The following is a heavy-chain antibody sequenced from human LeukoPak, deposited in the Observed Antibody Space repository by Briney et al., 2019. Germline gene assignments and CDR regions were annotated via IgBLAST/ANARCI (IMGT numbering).Heavy chain of an antibody. CDR1: GFTFSSYS. D-gene: IGHD3-10*01. V-gene: IGHV3-21*01. CDR2: ISNSGSYI. Sequence: GGSLRLSCAASGFTFSSYSMNWVRQAPGKGLEWVSSISNSGSYIYYADSVKGRFTISRDNAKNSLYLQMNSLRAEDTAVYYCAKDPSDYGSGSYYYFDYWGQGTLVTVSS. J-gene: IGHJ4*02. CDR3: AKDPSDYGSGSYYYFDY.